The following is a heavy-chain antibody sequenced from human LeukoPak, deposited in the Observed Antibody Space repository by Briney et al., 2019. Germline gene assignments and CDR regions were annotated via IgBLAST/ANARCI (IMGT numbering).Heavy chain of an antibody. CDR1: EFSVSSNY. J-gene: IGHJ4*02. CDR2: IYSGGST. V-gene: IGHV3-53*05. CDR3: AKVRAYSSSSGPFDY. Sequence: QSGGSLRLSCAASEFSVSSNYMTWVRQAPGKGLEWVSVIYSGGSTYYADSVKGRFTISRDTSKNTLYLQMNSLRAEDTAVYYCAKVRAYSSSSGPFDYWGQGTLVTVSS. D-gene: IGHD6-6*01.